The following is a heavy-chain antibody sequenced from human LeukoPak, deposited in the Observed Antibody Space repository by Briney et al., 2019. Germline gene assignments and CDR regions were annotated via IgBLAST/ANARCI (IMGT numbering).Heavy chain of an antibody. J-gene: IGHJ6*02. CDR2: IYTSGST. CDR3: ASGLNYYYGMDV. CDR1: GGSISSYY. V-gene: IGHV4-4*07. Sequence: SETLSLTCTVSGGSISSYYWNWIRQPAGKGLEWIGRIYTSGSTKYNSSLKGRVTMSVDTSRNQFSLKMSSVTAADTAVYYCASGLNYYYGMDVWGQGTTVTVSS.